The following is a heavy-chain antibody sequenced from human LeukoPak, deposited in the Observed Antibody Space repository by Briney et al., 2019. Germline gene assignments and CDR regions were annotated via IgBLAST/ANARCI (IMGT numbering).Heavy chain of an antibody. CDR3: ASGKLRVTMTYLIDY. CDR2: IIPILGIA. D-gene: IGHD3-22*01. J-gene: IGHJ4*02. Sequence: SVKVSCKASGGTSSSYAISWVRQAPGQGLEWMGRIIPILGIANYAQKFQGRVTITADKSTSTAYMELSSLRSEDTAAYYCASGKLRVTMTYLIDYWGQGTLVTVSS. V-gene: IGHV1-69*04. CDR1: GGTSSSYA.